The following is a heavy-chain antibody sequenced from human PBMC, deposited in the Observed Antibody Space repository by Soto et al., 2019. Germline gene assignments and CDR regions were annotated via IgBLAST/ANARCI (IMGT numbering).Heavy chain of an antibody. J-gene: IGHJ4*02. CDR1: GFTFDAYA. CDR2: IDWNSANI. V-gene: IGHV3-9*01. CDR3: AKDSYHDRSGQTPFDY. Sequence: PGGSLRLSCVVSGFTFDAYAMHWIRQAPGKCLEWVSGIDWNSANIAYANSVKGRFTISRDNAKNSLYLQLSSLRADDTALYYCAKDSYHDRSGQTPFDYWGQGXLVTVNS. D-gene: IGHD3-22*01.